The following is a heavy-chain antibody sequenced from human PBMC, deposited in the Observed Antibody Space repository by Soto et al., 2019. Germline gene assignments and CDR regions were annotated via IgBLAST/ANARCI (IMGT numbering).Heavy chain of an antibody. CDR2: INHSGST. V-gene: IGHV4-34*01. J-gene: IGHJ6*02. Sequence: SETLSLTCAVYGVSFSGYYWIWIRQPPGKGLEWIGEINHSGSTNYNPSLKSRVTISVDTSKNQFSLKLSSVTAADTAVYYCARLGPTNYGDYALYYYGMDVWGQGTTVTVSS. D-gene: IGHD4-17*01. CDR3: ARLGPTNYGDYALYYYGMDV. CDR1: GVSFSGYY.